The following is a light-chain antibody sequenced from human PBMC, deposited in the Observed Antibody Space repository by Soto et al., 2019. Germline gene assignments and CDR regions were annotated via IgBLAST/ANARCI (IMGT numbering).Light chain of an antibody. Sequence: QSVLAQPASVSGSPGQSITISCTGTSSDVGAYNYVSWYQQHPGKAPKLLIFEVSSRPSGVSNRFSGSKSGSTASLTISGLQAEDEADYYCSSYADSDTIYVLGNGTKVTVL. CDR1: SSDVGAYNY. J-gene: IGLJ1*01. CDR3: SSYADSDTIYV. V-gene: IGLV2-14*01. CDR2: EVS.